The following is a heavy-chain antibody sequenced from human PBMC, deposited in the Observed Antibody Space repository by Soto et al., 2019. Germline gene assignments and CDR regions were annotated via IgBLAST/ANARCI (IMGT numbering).Heavy chain of an antibody. CDR2: ISGNGDRT. V-gene: IGHV3-23*01. J-gene: IGHJ4*02. Sequence: PGGSLRLSCAAAGFTFSSHTMTWVRQAPGKGLDWVSSISGNGDRTFYADSVRGRFTISRDNSKNTMYLQMSSPRPEDTAIYYCARVDCADIECRRIDYWGQGTLVTVSS. CDR3: ARVDCADIECRRIDY. CDR1: GFTFSSHT. D-gene: IGHD5-12*01.